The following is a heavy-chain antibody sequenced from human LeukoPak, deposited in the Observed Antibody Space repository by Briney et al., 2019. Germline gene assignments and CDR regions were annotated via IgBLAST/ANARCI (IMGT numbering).Heavy chain of an antibody. J-gene: IGHJ5*02. Sequence: ASVKVSCKASGYTFTSYYMHWVRQAPGQGLEWMGIINPRGGSTSYAQKFQGRVTMTRDTSTSTVYMELSSLRSEDTAVYYCARDRGRLGWQQLSRRNWFDPWGQGTLVTVSS. CDR1: GYTFTSYY. D-gene: IGHD6-13*01. CDR2: INPRGGST. V-gene: IGHV1-46*01. CDR3: ARDRGRLGWQQLSRRNWFDP.